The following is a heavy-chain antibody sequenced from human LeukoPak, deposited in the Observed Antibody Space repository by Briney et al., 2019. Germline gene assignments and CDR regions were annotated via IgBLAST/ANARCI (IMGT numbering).Heavy chain of an antibody. CDR3: ARDPSPGTVTTLFDY. CDR1: GYTFTGYF. CDR2: INPNSGGT. V-gene: IGHV1-2*02. J-gene: IGHJ4*02. D-gene: IGHD4-17*01. Sequence: GASVKVSCRASGYTFTGYFMHWVRQAPGQGLEWMGWINPNSGGTNYAQKFQGRATMTRDTSISTAYMELTSLRSDDTALYYCARDPSPGTVTTLFDYWGQGTLVTVSS.